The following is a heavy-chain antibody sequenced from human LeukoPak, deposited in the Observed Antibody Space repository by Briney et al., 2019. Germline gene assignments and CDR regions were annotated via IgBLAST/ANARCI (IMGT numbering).Heavy chain of an antibody. D-gene: IGHD3-10*01. CDR2: INHSGST. J-gene: IGHJ5*02. CDR3: ARARQLLWFGELLFGWFDP. Sequence: PSETLSLTCTVSGGSISSYYWSWIRQPPGKGLEWIGEINHSGSTNYNPSLKSRVTISVDTSKNQFSLKLSSVTAADTAVYYCARARQLLWFGELLFGWFDPWGQGTLVTVSS. V-gene: IGHV4-34*01. CDR1: GGSISSYY.